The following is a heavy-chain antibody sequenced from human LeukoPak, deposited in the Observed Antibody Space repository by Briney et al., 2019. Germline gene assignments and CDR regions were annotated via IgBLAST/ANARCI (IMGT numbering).Heavy chain of an antibody. Sequence: GTSLRLSCTASGFAFRNYGLYWVRQAPGKGLEWVAATLYEEKEKYYADSVKGRFAIARDNSMKMLYLQMNNLTTEDTAIYYCATFSGTAVVVTYFDYWGQGTLVSVSS. CDR1: GFAFRNYG. J-gene: IGHJ4*02. V-gene: IGHV3-30*03. CDR2: TLYEEKEK. CDR3: ATFSGTAVVVTYFDY. D-gene: IGHD1-26*01.